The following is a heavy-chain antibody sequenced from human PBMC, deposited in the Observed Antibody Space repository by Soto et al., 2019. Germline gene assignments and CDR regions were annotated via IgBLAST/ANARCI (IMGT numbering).Heavy chain of an antibody. CDR2: ISSNGGST. D-gene: IGHD2-15*01. CDR1: GFAFSSYA. CDR3: VKDGGGDIVVVVAGNWFDP. J-gene: IGHJ5*02. V-gene: IGHV3-64D*06. Sequence: PGGSLRLSCSASGFAFSSYAMHWVRQAPGKGLEYVSAISSNGGSTYYADSVKGRFTISRDNSKNTLYLQMSSLRAEDTAVYYCVKDGGGDIVVVVAGNWFDPWGQGTLVTVSS.